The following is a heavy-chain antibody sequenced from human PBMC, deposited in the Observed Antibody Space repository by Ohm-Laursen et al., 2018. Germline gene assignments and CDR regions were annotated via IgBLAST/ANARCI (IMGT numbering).Heavy chain of an antibody. CDR2: ISYSGST. CDR1: GGSLSSYY. D-gene: IGHD6-6*01. V-gene: IGHV4-59*08. CDR3: ARHLIAARPGGRFDP. Sequence: TLSLTCTVSGGSLSSYYWSWIRQPPGKGLEWIGYISYSGSTNYNPSLESRVTISVGTSKNQFSLKVNSVTAADTAVYYCARHLIAARPGGRFDPWGQGTLVTVSS. J-gene: IGHJ5*01.